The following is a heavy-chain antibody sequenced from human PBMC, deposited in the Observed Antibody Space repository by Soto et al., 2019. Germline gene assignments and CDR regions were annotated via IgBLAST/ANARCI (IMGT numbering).Heavy chain of an antibody. Sequence: EVQLVESGGGLVQPGESLRLSCAASGFTFSSYWMHWVRQAPGKGLVWVAHIDTVGSSTSYADSVKGRFTISRDNAKNTLYLQMNRVRAEDRAVYYCVRDDFGVAMDSWGLGTLVTVSS. CDR1: GFTFSSYW. CDR2: IDTVGSST. J-gene: IGHJ4*02. CDR3: VRDDFGVAMDS. V-gene: IGHV3-74*01. D-gene: IGHD3-3*01.